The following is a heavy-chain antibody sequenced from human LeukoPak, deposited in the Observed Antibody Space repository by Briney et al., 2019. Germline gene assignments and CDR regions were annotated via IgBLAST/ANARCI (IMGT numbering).Heavy chain of an antibody. CDR2: INHSGST. J-gene: IGHJ4*02. D-gene: IGHD3-22*01. V-gene: IGHV4-34*01. CDR3: ARDHNDSSSGGFDY. Sequence: SETLSLTCAVYGGSFSGYYWSWIRQPPGKGLEWIGEINHSGSTNYNPSLKSRVTISVDTSKNQFSLKLSSVTAADTAVYYCARDHNDSSSGGFDYWGQGTLVTVSS. CDR1: GGSFSGYY.